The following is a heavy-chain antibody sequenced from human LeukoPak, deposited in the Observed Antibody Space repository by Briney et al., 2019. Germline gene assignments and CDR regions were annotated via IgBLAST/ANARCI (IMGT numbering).Heavy chain of an antibody. V-gene: IGHV1-69*13. J-gene: IGHJ4*02. CDR2: IIPIFGTA. CDR3: ALDPTYYYGSGSYYNQVGAIDY. CDR1: GYSFTTYA. Sequence: ASVKVSCKASGYSFTTYAISWVRQAPGQGLEWMGGIIPIFGTANYAQKFQGRVTITADESTSTACMELSSLRSEDTAVYYCALDPTYYYGSGSYYNQVGAIDYRGQGTLVTVSS. D-gene: IGHD3-10*01.